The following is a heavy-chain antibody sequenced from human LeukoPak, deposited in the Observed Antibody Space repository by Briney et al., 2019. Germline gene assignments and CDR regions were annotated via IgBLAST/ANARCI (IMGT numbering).Heavy chain of an antibody. J-gene: IGHJ4*02. D-gene: IGHD3-16*01. CDR2: IYPDDSDI. CDR3: ARHPYDVFAGYYLDS. Sequence: GESLKISCKASGYKFTSYWIGWVRQMPGKGPEWIGSIYPDDSDIRYSPSFQGQATISADKSLSTAYLQWSGLKASDSAMYYCARHPYDVFAGYYLDSWGQGTLVTVSS. CDR1: GYKFTSYW. V-gene: IGHV5-51*01.